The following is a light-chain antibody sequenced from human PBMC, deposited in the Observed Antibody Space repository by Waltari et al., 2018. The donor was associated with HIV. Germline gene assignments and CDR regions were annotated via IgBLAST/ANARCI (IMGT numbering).Light chain of an antibody. J-gene: IGLJ1*01. CDR2: EDN. V-gene: IGLV6-57*01. CDR1: SGSISSSN. Sequence: NFMLTQPHSVSESPGKTVIISCTRSSGSISSSNVQGYQQRPGSSPTIVIYEDNKRPSGVPDRFSGSVAFSGNSASLTISGLKTEDEADYYCQAYDSSNRNYVFGSGTTVTVL. CDR3: QAYDSSNRNYV.